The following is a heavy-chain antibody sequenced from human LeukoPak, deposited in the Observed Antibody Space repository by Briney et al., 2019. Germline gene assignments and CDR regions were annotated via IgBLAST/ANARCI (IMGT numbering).Heavy chain of an antibody. CDR1: GYTITSHG. CDR3: ARARRPGKYFYASGSFDY. CDR2: ISPYNGDT. D-gene: IGHD3-10*01. Sequence: ASVKVSCKASGYTITSHGISWVRQAPGQGLEWMGWISPYNGDTNYAQKFQGRVTMTTDTSTRTTYMELRSLRPDDTAIYYCARARRPGKYFYASGSFDYWGQGTLVTVSS. V-gene: IGHV1-18*04. J-gene: IGHJ4*02.